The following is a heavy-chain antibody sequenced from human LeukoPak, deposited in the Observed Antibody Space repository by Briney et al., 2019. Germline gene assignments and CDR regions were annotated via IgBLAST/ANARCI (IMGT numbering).Heavy chain of an antibody. Sequence: SETLSLTCTVSGGSISSSSYYWGWLRQPPGKGLEWVGSMYSSGSTYYNPSLKSRVTISVDTSKNQFSLKLSSVTAADTAVYYCARDLALKEYYYDSSGYYGAAFDIWGQGTMVTVSS. CDR2: MYSSGST. CDR3: ARDLALKEYYYDSSGYYGAAFDI. D-gene: IGHD3-22*01. CDR1: GGSISSSSYY. J-gene: IGHJ3*02. V-gene: IGHV4-39*07.